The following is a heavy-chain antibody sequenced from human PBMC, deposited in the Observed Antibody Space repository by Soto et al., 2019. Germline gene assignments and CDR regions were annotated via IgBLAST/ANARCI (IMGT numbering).Heavy chain of an antibody. V-gene: IGHV3-23*01. CDR2: ISGGGVSI. CDR1: GFTFTDYA. J-gene: IGHJ4*02. Sequence: EVQLLESGGGLVQPGGSLRPSCAASGFTFTDYAMNWVRQAPGKGLEWVSGISGGGVSIYYADSVKGRFTISGDNSKNTVYLQMSSLRAEDTAVYYCAKARSGWYSDYWGQGSLVTVSS. CDR3: AKARSGWYSDY. D-gene: IGHD6-19*01.